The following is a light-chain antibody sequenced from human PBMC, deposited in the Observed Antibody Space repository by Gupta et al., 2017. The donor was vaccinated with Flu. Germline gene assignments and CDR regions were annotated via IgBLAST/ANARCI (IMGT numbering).Light chain of an antibody. Sequence: QSALTQPASVSGSPGQSITISCTGTSSDVGGSNYVSWYQQHPGKAPKLLIYDVNNRPSGVSSRFSGSKSGNTASLNISGLQAEDETDYYCSSYTNISTFYVFGSGTSVTVL. CDR3: SSYTNISTFYV. CDR2: DVN. CDR1: SSDVGGSNY. V-gene: IGLV2-14*01. J-gene: IGLJ1*01.